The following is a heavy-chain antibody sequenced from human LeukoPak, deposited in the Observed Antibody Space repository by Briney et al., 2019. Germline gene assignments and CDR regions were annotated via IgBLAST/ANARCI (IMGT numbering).Heavy chain of an antibody. V-gene: IGHV3-9*01. J-gene: IGHJ4*02. Sequence: GGSLRLSCAASGFTFDDYAMHWVRHAPGKGLEGVSGINWNGVSIGYAESVRGRFTISRDNAKNSLSLQLNSLRTEDTAIYYCARDTTHTSNSAFDYWGQGTLVTVSS. CDR2: INWNGVSI. D-gene: IGHD2-2*01. CDR3: ARDTTHTSNSAFDY. CDR1: GFTFDDYA.